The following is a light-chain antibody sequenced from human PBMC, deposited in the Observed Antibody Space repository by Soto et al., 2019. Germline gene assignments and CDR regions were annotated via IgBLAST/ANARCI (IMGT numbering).Light chain of an antibody. CDR1: QSVSTY. Sequence: EIVLTQSPATLSLSPGERVTLSCRASQSVSTYLAWYQQKPGQVPRLLIYDVSNRATGVPDRFSGSESETDFTLTISGLEPEDFAVFYCQQYGSSITFGQGTRLEIK. CDR2: DVS. CDR3: QQYGSSIT. V-gene: IGKV3-20*01. J-gene: IGKJ5*01.